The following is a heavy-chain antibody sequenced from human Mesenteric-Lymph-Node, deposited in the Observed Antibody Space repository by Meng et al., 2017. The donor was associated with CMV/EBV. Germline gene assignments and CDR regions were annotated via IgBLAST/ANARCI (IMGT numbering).Heavy chain of an antibody. CDR2: VSGSGTST. CDR1: GFTFSSYA. CDR3: AKDPYDSSGYHHEY. J-gene: IGHJ4*02. D-gene: IGHD3-22*01. V-gene: IGHV3-23*01. Sequence: GESLKISCAASGFTFSSYAMTWVRQAPGKGLEWVSAVSGSGTSTYQADSVKGRFTISRDNSKNTLYLQMNSLRAEDTAVYYCAKDPYDSSGYHHEYWGQGTLVTVSS.